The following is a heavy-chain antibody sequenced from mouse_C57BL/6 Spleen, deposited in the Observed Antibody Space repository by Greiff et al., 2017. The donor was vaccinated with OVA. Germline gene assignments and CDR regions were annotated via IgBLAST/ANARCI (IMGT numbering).Heavy chain of an antibody. CDR2: IYPGDGDT. CDR1: GYAFSSSW. D-gene: IGHD1-1*01. J-gene: IGHJ4*01. CDR3: ARALTTVVAKDYAMDY. V-gene: IGHV1-82*01. Sequence: LQQSGPELVKPGASVKISCKASGYAFSSSWMNWVKQRPGKGLEWIGRIYPGDGDTNYNGKFKGKATLTADKSSSTAYMQLSSLTSEDSAVYFCARALTTVVAKDYAMDYWGQGTSVTVSS.